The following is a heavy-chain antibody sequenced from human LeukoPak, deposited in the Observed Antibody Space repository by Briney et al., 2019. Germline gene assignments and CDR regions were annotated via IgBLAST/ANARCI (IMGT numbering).Heavy chain of an antibody. CDR3: ARKMKSDYSNPFDY. V-gene: IGHV4-59*12. D-gene: IGHD4-11*01. Sequence: SETLSLTCSVSGGSISGFYWSWIRQPPGKGLEWIGYIYYTGDSNCDPSLKSRVTMSVDTSKNQFSLKLSSVTAADTAVYYCARKMKSDYSNPFDYWGQGTLVTVSS. CDR2: IYYTGDS. CDR1: GGSISGFY. J-gene: IGHJ4*02.